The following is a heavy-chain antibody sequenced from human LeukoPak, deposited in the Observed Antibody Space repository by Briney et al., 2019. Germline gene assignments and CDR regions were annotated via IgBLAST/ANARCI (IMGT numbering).Heavy chain of an antibody. CDR1: GFTFSSYR. CDR3: ARNVYDSSGYYYFDY. D-gene: IGHD3-22*01. CDR2: ISSDGSST. Sequence: GGSLRLSCAASGFTFSSYRMHWVRQAPGKGLVWVSRISSDGSSTTYADSVKGRFTISRDNAKNTLYLQMNSLRAEDTAAYYCARNVYDSSGYYYFDYWGQGTLVTVSS. J-gene: IGHJ4*02. V-gene: IGHV3-74*01.